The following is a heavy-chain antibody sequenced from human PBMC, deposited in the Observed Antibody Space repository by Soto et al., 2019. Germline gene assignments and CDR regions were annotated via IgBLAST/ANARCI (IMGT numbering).Heavy chain of an antibody. D-gene: IGHD6-13*01. CDR2: INHSGST. CDR1: GGSLSGYY. V-gene: IGHV4-34*01. J-gene: IGHJ5*02. Sequence: SETLSLTCAVYGGSLSGYYWSWIRQPPGKGLEWIGEINHSGSTNYNPSLKSRVTISVDTSKNQFSLKLSSVTAADTAVYYCARRDIAAAGTKFNWFDPWGQGTLVTVSS. CDR3: ARRDIAAAGTKFNWFDP.